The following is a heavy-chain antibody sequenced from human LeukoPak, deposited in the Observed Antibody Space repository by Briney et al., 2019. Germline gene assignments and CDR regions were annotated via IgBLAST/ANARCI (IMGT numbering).Heavy chain of an antibody. Sequence: PSETLSLTCTVSGGSMTSYYWTWIRQPPGKGLEWIAYIYHSGTSHHNPSLRNRVSISLDTSKNQFSLRLTSVTATDTAVYYCARQSAVAGTPWFDPWGQGTLVTGPS. CDR1: GGSMTSYY. V-gene: IGHV4-59*08. CDR2: IYHSGTS. J-gene: IGHJ5*02. CDR3: ARQSAVAGTPWFDP. D-gene: IGHD6-19*01.